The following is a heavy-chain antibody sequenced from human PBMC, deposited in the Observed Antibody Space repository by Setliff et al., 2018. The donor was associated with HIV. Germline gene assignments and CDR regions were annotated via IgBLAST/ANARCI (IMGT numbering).Heavy chain of an antibody. V-gene: IGHV3-48*01. J-gene: IGHJ6*03. D-gene: IGHD1-26*01. CDR1: GFTFSSYS. Sequence: GALKISCAASGFTFSSYSMNWVRQAPGKGLEWVSYISSSRSTIYYADSVKGRFTISRDNAKNSVYLQMNSLRAEDTAVYYCARDGGSSPSPVSDYYYYYMDVWGKGTTVTVSS. CDR2: ISSSRSTI. CDR3: ARDGGSSPSPVSDYYYYYMDV.